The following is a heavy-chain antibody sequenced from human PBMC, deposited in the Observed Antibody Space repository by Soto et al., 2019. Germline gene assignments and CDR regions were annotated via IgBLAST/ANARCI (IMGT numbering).Heavy chain of an antibody. J-gene: IGHJ6*02. V-gene: IGHV1-8*02. CDR1: GYSFRDYV. CDR2: LAPYNGNT. D-gene: IGHD3-16*01. Sequence: GASVKVSCKTSGYSFRDYVISWVRQAPGQGLEWLGWLAPYNGNTRNAQKIQGRVTMTRNTSISTAYMELSSLRSEDTAGYYCAREGVRGMDVWG. CDR3: AREGVRGMDV.